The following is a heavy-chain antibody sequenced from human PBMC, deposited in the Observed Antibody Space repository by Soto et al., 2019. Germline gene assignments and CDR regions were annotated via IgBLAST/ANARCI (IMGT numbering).Heavy chain of an antibody. CDR3: AREPPYDSSGYYYGWFDP. CDR2: IYYSGST. J-gene: IGHJ5*02. CDR1: GGSISSYY. V-gene: IGHV4-59*01. D-gene: IGHD3-22*01. Sequence: SETLSLTCTVSGGSISSYYWSWIRQPPGKGLEWIGCIYYSGSTNYNPSLKGRVTISVDTSKNQFSLKLSSVTAADTAVYYCAREPPYDSSGYYYGWFDPWGQGTLVTVSS.